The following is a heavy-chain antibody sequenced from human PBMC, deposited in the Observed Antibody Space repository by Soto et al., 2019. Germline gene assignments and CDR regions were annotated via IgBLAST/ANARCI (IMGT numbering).Heavy chain of an antibody. CDR3: AREVTMVRGDAFDI. J-gene: IGHJ3*02. D-gene: IGHD3-10*01. CDR2: INPSGGST. V-gene: IGHV1-46*01. Sequence: ASVKASCKASWYTFTSYYMHWVRQSPGQGLEWMGIINPSGGSTSYAQKFQGRVTMTRDTSTSTVYMELSSLRSEHTAVYYCAREVTMVRGDAFDIWGQGTMVTVSS. CDR1: WYTFTSYY.